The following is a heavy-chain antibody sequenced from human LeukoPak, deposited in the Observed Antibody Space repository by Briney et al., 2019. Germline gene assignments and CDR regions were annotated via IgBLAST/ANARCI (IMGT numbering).Heavy chain of an antibody. D-gene: IGHD5-18*01. CDR1: GFTFSTYA. V-gene: IGHV3-30-3*01. Sequence: PGGSLRLSCVASGFTFSTYAMHWVRQAPGKGLEWVAVILYDGNNKYYADSVKGRFTISRDNSKNTLYLQMNSLRAEDTAVYYCARGRKYSYCTYYYGLDVWGQGTTVTVCS. J-gene: IGHJ6*02. CDR2: ILYDGNNK. CDR3: ARGRKYSYCTYYYGLDV.